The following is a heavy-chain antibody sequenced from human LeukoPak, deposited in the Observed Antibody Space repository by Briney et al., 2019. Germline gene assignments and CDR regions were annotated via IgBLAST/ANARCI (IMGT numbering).Heavy chain of an antibody. CDR1: GFTFISYW. V-gene: IGHV3-74*01. Sequence: QPGGSLRLSCAVSGFTFISYWMHWVRQAPGKGLVWVSRINGYGSSTDFADSVKGRFTISRDNAKNTLYLQMNSLRAEDTAVYYCARDAPGNTALDYWGQGTLVTVSS. D-gene: IGHD5-18*01. J-gene: IGHJ4*02. CDR2: INGYGSST. CDR3: ARDAPGNTALDY.